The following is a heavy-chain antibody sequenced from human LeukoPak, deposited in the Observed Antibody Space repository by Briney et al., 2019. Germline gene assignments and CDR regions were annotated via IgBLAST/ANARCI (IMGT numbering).Heavy chain of an antibody. CDR1: GFTFSSYW. D-gene: IGHD6-25*01. Sequence: GGSLRLSCAASGFTFSSYWMHWVHQAPGKGLVWVSRINSDGSSTSYADSVKGRFTISRDNAKNTLCLQMNSLRAEDTAVYYCARTSRRRGSGYYYGMDVWGQGTTVTVSS. J-gene: IGHJ6*02. V-gene: IGHV3-74*01. CDR3: ARTSRRRGSGYYYGMDV. CDR2: INSDGSST.